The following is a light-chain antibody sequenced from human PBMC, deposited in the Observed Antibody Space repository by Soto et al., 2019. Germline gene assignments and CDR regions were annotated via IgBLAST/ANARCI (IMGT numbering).Light chain of an antibody. CDR2: EVS. V-gene: IGLV2-14*01. J-gene: IGLJ1*01. CDR3: RSYTRSTLYV. CDR1: SSDVGGYNY. Sequence: QSVLTQPASVSGSPGQSITISCTGTSSDVGGYNYVSWYQQHPGKAPKLMIYEVSNRPSGVSNRFSGSKYGNTASLTISGLQAEDEADYYWRSYTRSTLYVFGTGTKVTVL.